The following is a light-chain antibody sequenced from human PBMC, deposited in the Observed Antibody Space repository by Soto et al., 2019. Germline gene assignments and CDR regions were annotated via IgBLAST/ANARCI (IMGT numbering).Light chain of an antibody. Sequence: QAVVTQGPSLTVSPGGTVTLTCALTTGAVTSDYYPNWFQRKPGQALRTLIYRTSNKHSWTPARFSGSLLGGKAALTLSGVQPEDEADYYCVLLYGGAWVFGGGTKLTVL. V-gene: IGLV7-43*01. CDR1: TGAVTSDYY. J-gene: IGLJ2*01. CDR2: RTS. CDR3: VLLYGGAWV.